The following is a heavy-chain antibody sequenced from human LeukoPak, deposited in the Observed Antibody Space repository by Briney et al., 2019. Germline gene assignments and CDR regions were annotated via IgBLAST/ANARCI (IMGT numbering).Heavy chain of an antibody. J-gene: IGHJ4*02. Sequence: PGGSLRLSCAASGFTFDDYAMHWVRQAPGKGLEWVSGISWNSGSIGYADSVKGRFTISRDNAKNSLYLQMNSLRAEDTAVYYCARVATNALNYYFDYWGQGTLVTVSS. CDR2: ISWNSGSI. D-gene: IGHD1-1*01. CDR3: ARVATNALNYYFDY. V-gene: IGHV3-9*01. CDR1: GFTFDDYA.